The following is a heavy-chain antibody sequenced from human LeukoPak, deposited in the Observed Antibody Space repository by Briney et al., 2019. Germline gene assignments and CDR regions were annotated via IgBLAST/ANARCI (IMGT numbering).Heavy chain of an antibody. V-gene: IGHV3-74*01. CDR3: AKDHYWSIDY. CDR2: IKGDGIST. D-gene: IGHD3-3*01. Sequence: GGSLRLSCATSGFTFDNYAMMWVRHAPGQGLVWVSRIKGDGISTNYADSVKGRFTISRDIAKNTLYLQMNSLRAEDTGVYYCAKDHYWSIDYWGRGTLVTVSS. J-gene: IGHJ4*02. CDR1: GFTFDNYA.